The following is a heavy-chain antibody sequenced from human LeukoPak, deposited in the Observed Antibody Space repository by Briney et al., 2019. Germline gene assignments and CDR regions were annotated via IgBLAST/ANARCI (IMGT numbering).Heavy chain of an antibody. CDR3: ARSVGGGNPGYYHYYRDL. D-gene: IGHD4-23*01. CDR1: GGSFSSYA. CDR2: IIPIFGTA. J-gene: IGHJ6*03. V-gene: IGHV1-69*05. Sequence: GASVKVSCKASGGSFSSYAIRWVRQAPGQGLEWMGGIIPIFGTANYAQKFQGRVTITTDESTSTDYVELSSQRSEDTAVYYCARSVGGGNPGYYHYYRDLWGKGTTVTVPS.